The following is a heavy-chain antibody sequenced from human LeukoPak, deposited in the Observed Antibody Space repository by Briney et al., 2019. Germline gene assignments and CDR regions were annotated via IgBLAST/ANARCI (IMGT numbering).Heavy chain of an antibody. J-gene: IGHJ6*02. V-gene: IGHV1-46*01. D-gene: IGHD2-15*01. CDR1: GYTFTSYY. CDR3: ARENVVVASHDYYQGMDV. CDR2: INPGGGRT. Sequence: ASVKVSCKASGYTFTSYYIHWVRQAPEQGREWLGVINPGGGRTTYAQKFQGRVTMTRDTSTSIVQMELSSLRSEDTAIYFCARENVVVASHDYYQGMDVWGQGTTVTVSS.